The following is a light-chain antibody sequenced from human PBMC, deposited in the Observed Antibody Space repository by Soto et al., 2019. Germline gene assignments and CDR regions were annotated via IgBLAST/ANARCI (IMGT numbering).Light chain of an antibody. Sequence: DIQMTQSPSSLSASVGDRVTITCRASQSISTNLNWYQVKPGKAPKLLTYAASSLESGVPSRFSGSGSGTDFTLTISSLQPEDFATYYCQQSYTTPLFTFGPGTKVDIK. CDR1: QSISTN. V-gene: IGKV1-39*01. CDR2: AAS. CDR3: QQSYTTPLFT. J-gene: IGKJ3*01.